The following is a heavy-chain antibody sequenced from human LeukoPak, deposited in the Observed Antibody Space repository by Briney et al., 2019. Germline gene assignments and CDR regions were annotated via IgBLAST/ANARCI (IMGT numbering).Heavy chain of an antibody. CDR3: ARGADIVVVPAAIWGDNWFDP. CDR1: GYTFTGYY. J-gene: IGHJ5*02. V-gene: IGHV1-2*02. Sequence: ASVKVSCKASGYTFTGYYMHWVRQAPGQGLEWMGWINPNSGGTNYAQKFQGRVTMTRDTSISTAYMEPSRLRSDDTAVYYCARGADIVVVPAAIWGDNWFDPWGQGTLVTVSS. CDR2: INPNSGGT. D-gene: IGHD2-2*01.